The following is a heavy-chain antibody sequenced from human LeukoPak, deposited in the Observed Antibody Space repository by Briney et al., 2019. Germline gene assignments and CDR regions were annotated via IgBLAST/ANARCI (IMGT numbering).Heavy chain of an antibody. CDR1: GFTFIVYY. Sequence: ASVKLSCKASGFTFIVYYMHWVRQAPGQGLEWMGWINLNTGDTDYAPKFQGRVTMTRDTSITTAYMELSRLRYDDTAVYYCARDRPALDYWGRGTLVTVSS. V-gene: IGHV1-2*02. CDR3: ARDRPALDY. J-gene: IGHJ4*02. CDR2: INLNTGDT.